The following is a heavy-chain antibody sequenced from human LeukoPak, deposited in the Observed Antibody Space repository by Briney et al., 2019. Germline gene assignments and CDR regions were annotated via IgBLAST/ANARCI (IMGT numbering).Heavy chain of an antibody. Sequence: RPGGSLRLSCAASGFTVSSNYMSWVRQAPGKGLEWVSVIYSGGSTYYADSVKGRFTISRDNSKNTLYLQMNNLRAEDTAVYYCARQWIQLWLIDYWGQGTLVTVSS. CDR2: IYSGGST. J-gene: IGHJ4*02. CDR3: ARQWIQLWLIDY. V-gene: IGHV3-53*05. D-gene: IGHD5-18*01. CDR1: GFTVSSNY.